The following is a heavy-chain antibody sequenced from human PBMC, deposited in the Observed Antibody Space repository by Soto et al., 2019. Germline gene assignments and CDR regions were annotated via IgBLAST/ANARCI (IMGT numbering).Heavy chain of an antibody. CDR2: ISAYNGNT. J-gene: IGHJ4*02. CDR3: ARPNYVLRYFDWSYDY. V-gene: IGHV1-18*01. D-gene: IGHD3-9*01. Sequence: ASVKVSCKASGYTFTSYGISWVRQAPGQGLEWMGWISAYNGNTNYAQKLQGRVTMTTDTSTSTAYVELRSLRSDDTAVYYCARPNYVLRYFDWSYDYWGQGTLVTVSS. CDR1: GYTFTSYG.